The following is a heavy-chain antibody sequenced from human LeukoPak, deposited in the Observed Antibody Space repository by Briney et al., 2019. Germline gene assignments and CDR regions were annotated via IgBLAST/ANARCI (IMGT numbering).Heavy chain of an antibody. D-gene: IGHD6-13*01. J-gene: IGHJ5*02. Sequence: SETLSLTCTVSGGSISGYYWSRIRQPAGKGLEWIGRIYNSESINYNPSLKSRVTMSIDASRNQFSLKLNPVTAADTAVYYCARDRSSSYTRDWFDPWGQGVLVTVSS. CDR3: ARDRSSSYTRDWFDP. CDR2: IYNSESI. V-gene: IGHV4-4*07. CDR1: GGSISGYY.